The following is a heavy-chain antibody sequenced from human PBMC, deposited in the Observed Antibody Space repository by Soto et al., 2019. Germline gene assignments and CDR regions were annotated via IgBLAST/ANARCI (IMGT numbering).Heavy chain of an antibody. D-gene: IGHD2-2*01. Sequence: EVQLVESGGDLVQPGGSLRLYCAASGFTFSRHWMHWVRRVPGKGLVWVSHINTDGGITGYADSVKGRFTISRDNAKNTLYLQMNGLRVEDTSVYYCTREAGYCSRTSCYRRAFDSWGQGTMVTVSS. CDR3: TREAGYCSRTSCYRRAFDS. J-gene: IGHJ3*02. CDR2: INTDGGIT. V-gene: IGHV3-74*01. CDR1: GFTFSRHW.